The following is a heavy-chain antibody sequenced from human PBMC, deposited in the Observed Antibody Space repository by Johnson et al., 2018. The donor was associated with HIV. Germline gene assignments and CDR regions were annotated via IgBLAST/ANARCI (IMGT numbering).Heavy chain of an antibody. D-gene: IGHD2-2*01. V-gene: IGHV3-30-3*01. Sequence: QVQLVESGGGLVQPGGSLRLSCAASGFSFSSYAMHWVRQAPGKGLVCVAVLSYDGSNKYYADSVKARFTISRDNSKNTLYLQMNSLSAEDTAVYYCARERGSMPAVAFDIWGQGTMDTVSS. CDR1: GFSFSSYA. CDR2: LSYDGSNK. J-gene: IGHJ3*02. CDR3: ARERGSMPAVAFDI.